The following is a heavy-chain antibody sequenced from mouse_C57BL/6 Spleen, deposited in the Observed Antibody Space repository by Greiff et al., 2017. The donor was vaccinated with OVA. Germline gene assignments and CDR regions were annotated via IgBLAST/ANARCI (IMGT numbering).Heavy chain of an antibody. V-gene: IGHV3-6*01. CDR3: AIYDGPMDY. J-gene: IGHJ4*01. CDR1: GYSITSGYY. CDR2: LSYDGSN. Sequence: EVQLQQSGPGLVKPSQSLSLTCSVTGYSITSGYYWNWIRQFPGNKLEWMGYLSYDGSNNYNPSLKNRISITRDTSKNQFFLKLNSVTTEDTATYYCAIYDGPMDYWGQGTSVTVSS. D-gene: IGHD2-3*01.